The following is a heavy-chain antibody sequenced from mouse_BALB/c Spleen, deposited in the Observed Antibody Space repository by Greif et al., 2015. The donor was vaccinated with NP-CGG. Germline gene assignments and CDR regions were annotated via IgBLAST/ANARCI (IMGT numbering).Heavy chain of an antibody. CDR2: IYPGSGNT. CDR1: GYTFTDYY. J-gene: IGHJ4*01. Sequence: QVQLKESGPELVKPGASVKISCKASGYTFTDYYINWVQQKPGQGLEWIGWIYPGSGNTKYNEKFKGKATFTADTSSSTADRQLRSLTAEDTAVYVGARRTGTEAMDYGGQGTSVTGSS. CDR3: ARRTGTEAMDY. V-gene: IGHV1-84*02. D-gene: IGHD4-1*01.